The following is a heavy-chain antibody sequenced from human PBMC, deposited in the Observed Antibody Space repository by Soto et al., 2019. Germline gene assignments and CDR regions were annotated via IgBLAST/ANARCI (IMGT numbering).Heavy chain of an antibody. D-gene: IGHD2-8*01. Sequence: SETLSLTCTVSGGSVSSGSYYWSWIRHPPGKGREWIGYIYYSVSTSYNPSLKSRVTVSGDTYKNQFSLKLSSVTAADTAVYYCARAPTNCTNGVCYRKNWFDPCGQGTLVTVSS. CDR1: GGSVSSGSYY. J-gene: IGHJ5*02. CDR2: IYYSVST. CDR3: ARAPTNCTNGVCYRKNWFDP. V-gene: IGHV4-61*01.